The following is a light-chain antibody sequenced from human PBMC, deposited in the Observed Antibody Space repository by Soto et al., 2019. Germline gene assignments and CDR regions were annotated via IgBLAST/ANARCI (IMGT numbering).Light chain of an antibody. V-gene: IGKV1-5*01. CDR2: DVS. CDR1: QGISGW. J-gene: IGKJ1*01. CDR3: QQYNSYPWT. Sequence: DIQMTQSPSTLSASLGDRVTMSCRASQGISGWLAWYQQKPGKAPKLLIYDVSSLESGVPSRFSGSGSGTEFTLAISSLQPDDFATYYCQQYNSYPWTFGQGTKVDIK.